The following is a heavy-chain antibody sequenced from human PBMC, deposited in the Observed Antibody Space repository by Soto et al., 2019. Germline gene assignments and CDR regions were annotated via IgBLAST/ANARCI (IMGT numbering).Heavy chain of an antibody. D-gene: IGHD3-3*01. V-gene: IGHV3-23*01. CDR3: AKDSQSRFLEWLPPE. CDR2: ISGSGGST. CDR1: GFTFSSYA. J-gene: IGHJ4*02. Sequence: GGSLRLSCAASGFTFSSYAMSWVRQAPWKGLEWVSAISGSGGSTYYADSVKGRFTISRDNTKNTLYVQMNRRRAEATAVYYCAKDSQSRFLEWLPPEWGQGTLVTVSS.